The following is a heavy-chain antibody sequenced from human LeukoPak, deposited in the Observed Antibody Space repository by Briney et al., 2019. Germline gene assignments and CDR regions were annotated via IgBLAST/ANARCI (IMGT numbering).Heavy chain of an antibody. V-gene: IGHV6-1*01. D-gene: IGHD6-13*01. CDR3: ARSIAATGNNFDY. CDR1: GDSFSSNSAA. Sequence: SQTLSLTCALSGDSFSSNSAAWNWIRQSPSRGLEWLGRTYYRSKWYNDYAVSVKSRMTINPDTSKNQFSLQVNSVTPEDTAVYYCARSIAATGNNFDYWGQGTLVTVSS. J-gene: IGHJ4*02. CDR2: TYYRSKWYN.